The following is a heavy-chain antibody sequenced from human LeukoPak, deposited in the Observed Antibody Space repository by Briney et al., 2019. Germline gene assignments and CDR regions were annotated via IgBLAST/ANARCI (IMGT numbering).Heavy chain of an antibody. Sequence: ASVNVSCKASGYTFTDYYMHWVRQAPGQGLEWMGWINPNSGGTNYAQKFQGWVTMTRDTSISTAYMELSRLTSDDTAVYSGARGAQGYYYYAICVWGEGATVTASS. CDR2: INPNSGGT. CDR3: ARGAQGYYYYAICV. CDR1: GYTFTDYY. J-gene: IGHJ6*04. V-gene: IGHV1-2*04.